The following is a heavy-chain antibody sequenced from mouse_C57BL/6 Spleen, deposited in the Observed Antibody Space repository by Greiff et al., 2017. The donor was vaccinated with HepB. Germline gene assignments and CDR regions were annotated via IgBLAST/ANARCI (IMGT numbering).Heavy chain of an antibody. V-gene: IGHV5-16*01. CDR1: GFTFSDYY. J-gene: IGHJ4*01. Sequence: EVNVVESEGGLVQPGRSMKLSCTASGFTFSDYYMAWVRQVPEKGLEWVANINYDGSSTYYLDSLKSRFIISRDNAKNILYLQMSSLKSEDTATYYCARGGPYYSNYYAMDYWGQGTSVTVSS. CDR3: ARGGPYYSNYYAMDY. D-gene: IGHD2-5*01. CDR2: INYDGSST.